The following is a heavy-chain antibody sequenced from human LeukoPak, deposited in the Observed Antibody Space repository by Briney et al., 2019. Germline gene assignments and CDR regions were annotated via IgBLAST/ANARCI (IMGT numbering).Heavy chain of an antibody. Sequence: PGGSLRLSCAASGFTFSSYSMNWVRQAPGKGLEWVSSISSSSSTIYYADSVKGRFTISRDNAKNSLYLQMNSLRAEDTAVYYCARERRTRGAFDIWGQGTMVTVSS. V-gene: IGHV3-48*01. CDR1: GFTFSSYS. CDR3: ARERRTRGAFDI. CDR2: ISSSSSTI. D-gene: IGHD3-10*01. J-gene: IGHJ3*02.